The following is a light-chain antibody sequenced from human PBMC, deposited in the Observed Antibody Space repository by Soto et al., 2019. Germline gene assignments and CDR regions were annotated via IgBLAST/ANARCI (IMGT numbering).Light chain of an antibody. CDR1: SSDVGSYNL. J-gene: IGLJ1*01. CDR2: EVS. V-gene: IGLV2-23*02. CDR3: CSYAGSSTLNYV. Sequence: QSVLTQPASLSGSPGQSITISCTGTSSDVGSYNLVSWYQQHPGKAPKLMIYEVSKRPSGVSNRFSGSKSGNTASLTISGLQAEDEADYYCCSYAGSSTLNYVFGTGTKVTVL.